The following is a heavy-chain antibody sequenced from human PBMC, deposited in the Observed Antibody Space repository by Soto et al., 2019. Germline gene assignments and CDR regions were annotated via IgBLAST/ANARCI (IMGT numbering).Heavy chain of an antibody. CDR1: GYTFTGYY. V-gene: IGHV1-2*02. CDR3: AREGYSSSWYNFDY. D-gene: IGHD6-13*01. CDR2: INPNSGGT. J-gene: IGHJ4*02. Sequence: ASVKVSCKASGYTFTGYYMHWVRQAPGQGLEWMGWINPNSGGTNYAQKFQGRVTMTRDTSISTAYMELSRLRSDDTAVYYCAREGYSSSWYNFDYWGQGTLVTLSS.